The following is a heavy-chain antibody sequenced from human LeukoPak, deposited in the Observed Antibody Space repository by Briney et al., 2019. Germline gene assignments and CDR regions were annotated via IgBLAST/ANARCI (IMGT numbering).Heavy chain of an antibody. Sequence: GGSLRLSCAASGFTFSSYAMSWVRQAPGKGLEWGSAISGSGGSTYYADSVKGRFTISRDNSKNTLYLQMNSLKTEDTAVYYCTSPPEYCSGGSCYEEYFQHWGQGTLVTV. D-gene: IGHD2-15*01. CDR2: ISGSGGST. V-gene: IGHV3-23*01. CDR3: TSPPEYCSGGSCYEEYFQH. J-gene: IGHJ1*01. CDR1: GFTFSSYA.